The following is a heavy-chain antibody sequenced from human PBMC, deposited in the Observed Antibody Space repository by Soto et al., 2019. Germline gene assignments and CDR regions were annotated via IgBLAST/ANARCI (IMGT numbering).Heavy chain of an antibody. CDR1: GYSFTDYH. CDR3: ARGDSTDCSNGVCSFFYNHDMDV. J-gene: IGHJ6*02. D-gene: IGHD2-8*01. CDR2: INPKSGGT. Sequence: ASVKVSCKASGYSFTDYHIHWVRQAPGQGLEWLGRINPKSGGTSTAQKFQGWVTMATDTSISTASMELTRLTSDDTATYYCARGDSTDCSNGVCSFFYNHDMDVWGQGTTVTVSS. V-gene: IGHV1-2*04.